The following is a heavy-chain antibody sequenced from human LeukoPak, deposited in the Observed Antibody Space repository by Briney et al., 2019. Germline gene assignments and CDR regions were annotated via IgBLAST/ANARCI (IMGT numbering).Heavy chain of an antibody. CDR2: IYDSGST. Sequence: PSETLSLTCTVSGGSISSYYWSWIRQPPGKGLEWIGNIYDSGSTNYNPSLKSRLTISVDTSKNQCSLKLSSVTAADTAVYYCASQSISGSSLSYFDYWGQGTLVNVSS. J-gene: IGHJ4*02. CDR3: ASQSISGSSLSYFDY. D-gene: IGHD3-22*01. V-gene: IGHV4-59*01. CDR1: GGSISSYY.